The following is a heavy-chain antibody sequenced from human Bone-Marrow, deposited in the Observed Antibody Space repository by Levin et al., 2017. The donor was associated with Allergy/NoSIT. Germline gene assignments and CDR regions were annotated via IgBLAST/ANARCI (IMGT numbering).Heavy chain of an antibody. CDR3: ARNSGSSWFTKQYYYDY. CDR1: GYTFTGNY. Sequence: ASVKVSCKASGYTFTGNYLHWVRQAPGQGFEWMGWINPNSGGTYYAQKFQGRVTMTRDTSISTAYMDLSSLKSDDTAIYYCARNSGSSWFTKQYYYDYWGLGTLVAVSS. CDR2: INPNSGGT. J-gene: IGHJ4*02. D-gene: IGHD6-13*01. V-gene: IGHV1-2*02.